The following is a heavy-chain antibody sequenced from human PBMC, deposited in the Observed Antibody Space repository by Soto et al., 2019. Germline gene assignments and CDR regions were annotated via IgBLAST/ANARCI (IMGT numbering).Heavy chain of an antibody. J-gene: IGHJ5*02. Sequence: GGSLRLSCAASGFTFSSYWMSWVRQAPGKGLEWMANISNSSSNIYYADSAKGRFTISRDNAKNSLYLQMNSLRAEDTAVYYCARDRGAGLLNWFDPWGQGTLVTAPQ. V-gene: IGHV3-48*01. CDR1: GFTFSSYW. CDR2: ISNSSSNI. D-gene: IGHD1-26*01. CDR3: ARDRGAGLLNWFDP.